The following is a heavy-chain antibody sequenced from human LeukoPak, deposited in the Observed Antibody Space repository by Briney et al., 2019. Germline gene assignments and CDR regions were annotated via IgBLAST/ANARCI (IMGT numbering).Heavy chain of an antibody. Sequence: PSETLSLTCTVSGGSVSSGSYYWSWIRQPPGKGLEWFGYIYYSGSTNYNPSLKSRVTISVDTSKNQFSLKLSSVTAADTAVYYCAREGRDLDPWGQGTLVTVSS. CDR1: GGSVSSGSYY. CDR2: IYYSGST. CDR3: AREGRDLDP. J-gene: IGHJ5*02. V-gene: IGHV4-61*01.